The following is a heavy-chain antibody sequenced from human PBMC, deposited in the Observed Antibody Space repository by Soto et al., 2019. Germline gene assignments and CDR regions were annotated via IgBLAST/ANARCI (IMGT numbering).Heavy chain of an antibody. Sequence: EVQLLESGGGLVQPGGSLRLSCAASGFTFSSYAMSWVRQAPGKGLEWVSAISGSGGSTYYADSVKGRFTISRDNSKNTLYLQVNSLRAEDTAVYYCAKASLPWTVVVPAAIPKWFDPWGQGTLVTVSS. CDR2: ISGSGGST. CDR1: GFTFSSYA. D-gene: IGHD2-2*01. V-gene: IGHV3-23*01. CDR3: AKASLPWTVVVPAAIPKWFDP. J-gene: IGHJ5*02.